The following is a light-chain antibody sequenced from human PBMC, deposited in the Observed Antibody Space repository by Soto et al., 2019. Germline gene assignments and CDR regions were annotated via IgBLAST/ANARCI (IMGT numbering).Light chain of an antibody. CDR1: SGHSSYA. CDR2: LNSDGSH. Sequence: QSVLTQSPSASASLGASVKLTCTLSSGHSSYAIAWHQQQPEKGPRYLMKLNSDGSHSKVDGIPDRFSGSSSGAERYLNISSLQSEDEADYYCQTWGTGIVVFGGGTKLTVL. CDR3: QTWGTGIVV. J-gene: IGLJ2*01. V-gene: IGLV4-69*01.